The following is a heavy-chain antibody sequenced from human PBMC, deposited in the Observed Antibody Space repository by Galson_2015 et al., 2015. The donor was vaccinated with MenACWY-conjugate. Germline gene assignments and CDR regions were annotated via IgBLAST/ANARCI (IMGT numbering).Heavy chain of an antibody. J-gene: IGHJ4*02. V-gene: IGHV1-18*01. CDR1: GYTFTSYG. CDR3: ARGYRLLISRSPNYFDY. CDR2: ISAYNGNT. Sequence: SVKVSCKASGYTFTSYGISWVRQAPGQGLEWMGWISAYNGNTNYAQKLQGRVTMTTDTSTRIAYMELRSLRSDDTAVYFCARGYRLLISRSPNYFDYWGQGTLVTVSS. D-gene: IGHD3-9*01.